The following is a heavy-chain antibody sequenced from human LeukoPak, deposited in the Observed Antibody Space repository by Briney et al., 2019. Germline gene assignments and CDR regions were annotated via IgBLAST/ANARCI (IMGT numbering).Heavy chain of an antibody. Sequence: ASVKVSCKASGGTFSSCAISWVRQAPGQGLEWMGRIIPILGIANYAQKLQGRVTMTTDTSTSTAYMELRSLRSDDTAVYYCARDDGIETRFTIFGVEKHDWFDPWGQGTLVTVSS. V-gene: IGHV1-69*04. D-gene: IGHD3-3*01. CDR3: ARDDGIETRFTIFGVEKHDWFDP. CDR1: GGTFSSCA. CDR2: IIPILGIA. J-gene: IGHJ5*02.